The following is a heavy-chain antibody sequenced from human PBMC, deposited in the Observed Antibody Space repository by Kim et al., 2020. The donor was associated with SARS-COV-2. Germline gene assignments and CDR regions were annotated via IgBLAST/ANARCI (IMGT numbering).Heavy chain of an antibody. J-gene: IGHJ1*01. V-gene: IGHV3-30-3*01. Sequence: GGSLRLSCAASGFTFSSYAMHWVRQAPGKGLEWVAVISYDGSNKYYADSVKGRFTISRDNSKNTLYLQMNSLRAEDTAVYYCARDVRVVVVTATLGHWGQGTLVTVSS. CDR1: GFTFSSYA. D-gene: IGHD2-21*02. CDR2: ISYDGSNK. CDR3: ARDVRVVVVTATLGH.